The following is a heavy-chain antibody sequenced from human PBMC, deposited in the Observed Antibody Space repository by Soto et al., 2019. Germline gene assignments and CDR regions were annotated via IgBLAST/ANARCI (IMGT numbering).Heavy chain of an antibody. V-gene: IGHV1-8*01. CDR3: ARGQYNFGVLMGWFDP. CDR2: MNPNSGNT. CDR1: GYTFTSYD. Sequence: QVQLVQSGAEVKKPGASVKVSCKASGYTFTSYDINWVRQATGQGLEWMGWMNPNSGNTGYAQKFQGRVTMTRNTSISTAYMELSSLRSEDTAVYYCARGQYNFGVLMGWFDPWGQGTLVTVSS. D-gene: IGHD3-3*01. J-gene: IGHJ5*02.